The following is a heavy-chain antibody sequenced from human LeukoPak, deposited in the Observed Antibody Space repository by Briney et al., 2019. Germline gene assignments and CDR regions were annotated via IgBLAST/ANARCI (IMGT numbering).Heavy chain of an antibody. J-gene: IGHJ4*02. D-gene: IGHD3-22*01. V-gene: IGHV4-59*01. Sequence: KPSETLSLTCTVSGGSISSYYWSWIRQPPGKGLEWIGYIYYSGSTNYNPSLKSRVTISVDTSKNQFSLKLSSVTAADTAVYYCARADDSSGYSKYYFDYWGQGTLVTVSS. CDR3: ARADDSSGYSKYYFDY. CDR2: IYYSGST. CDR1: GGSISSYY.